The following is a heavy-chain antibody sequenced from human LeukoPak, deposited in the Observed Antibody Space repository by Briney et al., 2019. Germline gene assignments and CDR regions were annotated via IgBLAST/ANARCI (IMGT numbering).Heavy chain of an antibody. J-gene: IGHJ4*02. V-gene: IGHV4-4*07. CDR3: ARDNMVRGVIIEVFDY. D-gene: IGHD3-10*01. Sequence: PSETLSLTCTVSGGSISSYYWSWIRQPAGKGLEWIGRIYTSGSTNYNPSLKSRVTMSVDTSKNQFSLKLSSVTAADTAVYYCARDNMVRGVIIEVFDYWGQGTLVTVSS. CDR2: IYTSGST. CDR1: GGSISSYY.